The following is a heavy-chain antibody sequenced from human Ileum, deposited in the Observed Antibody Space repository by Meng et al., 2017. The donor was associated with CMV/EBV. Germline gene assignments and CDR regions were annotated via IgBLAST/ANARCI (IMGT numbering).Heavy chain of an antibody. CDR2: ISGSGDRT. J-gene: IGHJ4*02. D-gene: IGHD1-1*01. CDR3: AKQRSWNAELDY. CDR1: GFTFSTYA. V-gene: IGHV3-23*01. Sequence: GESLKISCEASGFTFSTYAMIWVRRAPGKGLEWVSSISGSGDRTYYPDSVKGRFTISRDNSKNTLYLQMNSLRDEDTALYHCAKQRSWNAELDYWAQGTLVTVSS.